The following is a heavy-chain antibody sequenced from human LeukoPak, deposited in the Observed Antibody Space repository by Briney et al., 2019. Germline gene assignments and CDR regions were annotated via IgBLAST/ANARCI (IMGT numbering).Heavy chain of an antibody. CDR2: ISYDGSNK. D-gene: IGHD3-3*01. Sequence: GGSLRLSCAASGFTFSSYAMHWVRQAPGKGLEWVAVISYDGSNKYYADSVKGRFTISRDNSKNTLYLQMNSLRAEDTAVYYCAISSGVVNPIDYWGQGTPVTVSS. CDR1: GFTFSSYA. J-gene: IGHJ4*02. V-gene: IGHV3-30-3*01. CDR3: AISSGVVNPIDY.